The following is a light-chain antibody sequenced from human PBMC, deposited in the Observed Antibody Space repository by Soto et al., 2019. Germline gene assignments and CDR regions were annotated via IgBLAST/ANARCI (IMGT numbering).Light chain of an antibody. J-gene: IGKJ5*01. V-gene: IGKV3-11*01. CDR2: DAS. CDR1: QSVISY. CDR3: QQRNNWPTIT. Sequence: EIVSTQSPATLSLSPGERATLSCGASQSVISYLAWYQQKPAQAPRLLIYDASNRATGIPARFSGSGCGTDFFLPISSLETEDFAVYYCQQRNNWPTITFGQGKRLEIK.